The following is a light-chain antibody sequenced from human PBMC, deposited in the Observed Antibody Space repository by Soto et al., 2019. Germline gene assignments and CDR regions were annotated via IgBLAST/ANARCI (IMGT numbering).Light chain of an antibody. CDR3: QQRNSYPRT. CDR1: QGINIV. J-gene: IGKJ4*01. CDR2: AAS. Sequence: DIQLTQSPSFLSASVGDRVTITCRASQGINIVLAWFQQKPGKAPNLLISAASTLQSGVPSRFSGSGSDTDFTLTITSLQPEDSATYYCQQRNSYPRTFGEGTKVEIK. V-gene: IGKV1-9*01.